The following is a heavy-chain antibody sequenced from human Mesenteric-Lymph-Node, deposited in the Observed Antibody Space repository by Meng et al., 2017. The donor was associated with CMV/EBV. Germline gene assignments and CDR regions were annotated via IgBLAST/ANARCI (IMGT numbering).Heavy chain of an antibody. J-gene: IGHJ4*02. CDR1: GYTFTNYY. Sequence: ASVKVSGKASGYTFTNYYIHWVRQAPGQGLEWVGISDPSGSSTTYAQNFQGRVTMTRDTSTSTVYMELSSLRSDDTAVYYCARVGAYSSTWYAYDFWGQGTLVTVSS. V-gene: IGHV1-46*01. CDR2: SDPSGSST. D-gene: IGHD6-13*01. CDR3: ARVGAYSSTWYAYDF.